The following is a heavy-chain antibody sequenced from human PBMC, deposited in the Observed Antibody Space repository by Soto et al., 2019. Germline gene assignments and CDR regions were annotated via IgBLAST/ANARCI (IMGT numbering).Heavy chain of an antibody. D-gene: IGHD3-16*02. Sequence: GESLKISCADSGFILRNYWMSWVRQAPGMGLQWVASIKEDGSEKYYVDPVKGRFTISRENAKNSLYLQMNSLRAEDTAVYYCARYRSLDPWGQGILVTVSS. CDR3: ARYRSLDP. CDR2: IKEDGSEK. V-gene: IGHV3-7*03. J-gene: IGHJ5*02. CDR1: GFILRNYW.